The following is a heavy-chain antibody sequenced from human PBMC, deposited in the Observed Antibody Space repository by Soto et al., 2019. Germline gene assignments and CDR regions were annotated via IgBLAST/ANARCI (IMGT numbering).Heavy chain of an antibody. J-gene: IGHJ4*02. Sequence: EVQLLGSGGGLVQPGGSLRLSCVGSGFTFSTYWMNWVRQAPGKGLEWVANINPDGNVGTYVDSVRGRFTTSRDNAKNSLYLQMNSLRADDTAVYSCAGWGGHDYNYWGQGIMVTVSS. CDR1: GFTFSTYW. V-gene: IGHV3-7*03. D-gene: IGHD4-4*01. CDR2: INPDGNVG. CDR3: AGWGGHDYNY.